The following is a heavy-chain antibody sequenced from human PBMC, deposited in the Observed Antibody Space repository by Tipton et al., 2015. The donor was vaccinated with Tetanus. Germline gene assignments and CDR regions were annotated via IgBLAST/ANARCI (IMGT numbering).Heavy chain of an antibody. CDR3: AKVSAPGTIATGNFDY. V-gene: IGHV5-51*01. D-gene: IGHD1-1*01. CDR2: IYPGDSDA. CDR1: GHNSRSYW. Sequence: VQLVQSGAEVRKPGQSLKISCKVSGHNSRSYWISWVRQMPGKGLEWMGIIYPGDSDATYSPSFQGQVTMSGDNSIRTAYLQWNSLRASDTATYYCAKVSAPGTIATGNFDYWGQGTPVTVSS. J-gene: IGHJ4*02.